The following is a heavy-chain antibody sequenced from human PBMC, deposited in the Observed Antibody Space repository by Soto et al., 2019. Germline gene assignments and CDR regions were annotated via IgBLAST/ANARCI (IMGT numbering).Heavy chain of an antibody. CDR3: AKEPHGESTFDL. D-gene: IGHD4-17*01. Sequence: GGSLRLSCAASGFIFSSYAMSWVRQAPGKGLEWVSSISNTGDSAYYADPVKGRFTISRDKSKNILYLQMNSLRAEDTAKYYCAKEPHGESTFDLWGQGTQVTVSS. V-gene: IGHV3-23*01. CDR1: GFIFSSYA. CDR2: ISNTGDSA. J-gene: IGHJ4*02.